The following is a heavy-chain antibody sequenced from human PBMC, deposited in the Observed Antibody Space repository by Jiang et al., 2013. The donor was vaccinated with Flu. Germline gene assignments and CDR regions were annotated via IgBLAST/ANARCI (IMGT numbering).Heavy chain of an antibody. V-gene: IGHV1-69*06. Sequence: SGAEVKKPGSSVKVSCKASGGTFSSYAISWVRQAPGQGLEWMGGIIPIFGTANYAQKFQGRVTITADKSTGTAYMELSSLRSEDTAVYYCARDPLGGDRNYFDYWGQGTLVTVSS. J-gene: IGHJ4*02. CDR2: IIPIFGTA. CDR3: ARDPLGGDRNYFDY. D-gene: IGHD4-17*01. CDR1: GGTFSSYA.